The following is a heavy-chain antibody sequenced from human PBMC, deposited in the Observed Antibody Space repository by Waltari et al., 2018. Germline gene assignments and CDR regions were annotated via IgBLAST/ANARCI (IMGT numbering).Heavy chain of an antibody. V-gene: IGHV1-69*04. CDR1: GGTFSSYA. J-gene: IGHJ6*03. CDR3: ARDRGGAVVGVRDYYYYMDV. Sequence: QVQLVQSGAEVKKTGSSVKVSCKASGGTFSSYAISWVRQAPGKGHGWMGGIIPILGIANYAQKFQGRVTITADESTSTAYMELSSLRSEDTAVYYCARDRGGAVVGVRDYYYYMDVWGKGTTVTVSS. CDR2: IIPILGIA. D-gene: IGHD2-15*01.